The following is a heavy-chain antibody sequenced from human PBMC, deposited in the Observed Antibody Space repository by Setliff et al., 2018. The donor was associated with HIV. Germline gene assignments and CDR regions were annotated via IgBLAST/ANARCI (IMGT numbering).Heavy chain of an antibody. V-gene: IGHV1-3*01. CDR2: INAGNNNT. D-gene: IGHD3-10*01. CDR1: GYTFTNYA. J-gene: IGHJ6*03. CDR3: ARDRGCVYNTLSPFGYNYHMDV. Sequence: ASVKVSCKASGYTFTNYAIHWVPQAPGQRLECMGRINAGNNNTTYLQKFQGRVTMTRDTSISTAYMEVSRLRSDDTAVYYCARDRGCVYNTLSPFGYNYHMDVWGKGTTVTVSS.